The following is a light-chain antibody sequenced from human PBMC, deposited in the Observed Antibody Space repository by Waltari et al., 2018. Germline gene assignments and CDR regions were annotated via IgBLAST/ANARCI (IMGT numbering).Light chain of an antibody. V-gene: IGLV6-57*02. CDR1: SGSIASNH. J-gene: IGLJ3*02. CDR2: EDN. CDR3: QSFQNSQTV. Sequence: NFMLTQPHSVSESPGKTVTISCTASSGSIASNHVQWHQRRPDSAPKTLIYEDNKRPSGVPDRVSCSIDSSSNSASLTISGLKTEDEADYYCQSFQNSQTVFGGGTKLTVL.